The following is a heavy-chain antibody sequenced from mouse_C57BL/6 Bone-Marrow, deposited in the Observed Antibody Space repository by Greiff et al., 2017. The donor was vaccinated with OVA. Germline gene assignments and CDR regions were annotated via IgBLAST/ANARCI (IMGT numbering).Heavy chain of an antibody. D-gene: IGHD4-1*01. Sequence: VQLQQSGPELVKPGASVKISCKASGYTFTDYYMNWVKQSHGKSLEWIGDINPNNGGTSYNQKFKGKATLTVDKSSSTAYMELRSLTSEDSAVYYCAREVNWDFDYWGQGTTLTGSS. J-gene: IGHJ2*01. CDR2: INPNNGGT. CDR1: GYTFTDYY. CDR3: AREVNWDFDY. V-gene: IGHV1-26*01.